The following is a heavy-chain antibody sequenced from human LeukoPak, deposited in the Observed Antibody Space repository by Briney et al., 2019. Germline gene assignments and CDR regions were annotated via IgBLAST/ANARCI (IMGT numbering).Heavy chain of an antibody. D-gene: IGHD6-13*01. Sequence: HAGGSLRLSCAASGFTFSSYAMSWVRQAPGKGLEWVSAISGGGGSTYYADSVKGRFSISRDNSKNTLYLQMNSLRAEDTAVYYCAKDRVYSSSWYDGDYWGQGTLVTVSS. CDR2: ISGGGGST. CDR1: GFTFSSYA. V-gene: IGHV3-23*01. J-gene: IGHJ4*02. CDR3: AKDRVYSSSWYDGDY.